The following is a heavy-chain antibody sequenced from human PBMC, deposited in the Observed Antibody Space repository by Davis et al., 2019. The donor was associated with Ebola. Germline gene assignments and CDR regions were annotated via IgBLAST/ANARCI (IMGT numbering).Heavy chain of an antibody. D-gene: IGHD4-17*01. J-gene: IGHJ6*04. Sequence: PGGSLRLSCAASAFTLNHCGMNWVRQAPGKGLEWVSGINSGGTFYADSVKGRSTISRDTSKNTLYLEVNSLRAEDTAIYYCAKGSCAKGNGDYMIRHGIDAWGRGTAVTVSS. CDR1: AFTLNHCG. CDR3: AKGSCAKGNGDYMIRHGIDA. CDR2: INSGGT. V-gene: IGHV3-23*01.